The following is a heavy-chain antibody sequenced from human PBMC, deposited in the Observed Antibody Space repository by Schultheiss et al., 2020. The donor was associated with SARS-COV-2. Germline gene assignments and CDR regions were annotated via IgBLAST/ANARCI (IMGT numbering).Heavy chain of an antibody. CDR3: ARGIVVVPAARRYYYYMDV. J-gene: IGHJ6*03. Sequence: SETLSLTCAVYGGSFSGYYWGWIRQPPGKGLEWIGSIYYSGSTYYNPSLKSRVTMSVDTSKNQFSLKLSSVTAADTAVYYCARGIVVVPAARRYYYYMDVWGKGTTVTVSS. D-gene: IGHD2-2*01. V-gene: IGHV4-34*01. CDR2: IYYSGST. CDR1: GGSFSGYY.